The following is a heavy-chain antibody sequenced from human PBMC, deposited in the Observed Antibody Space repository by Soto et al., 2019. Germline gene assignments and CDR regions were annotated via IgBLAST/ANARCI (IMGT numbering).Heavy chain of an antibody. Sequence: QVQLLESGGGLVQPGGSLRLSCAASGFTFSDYYMSWIRQAPGKGLEWVSHISSSGSTIYYADSVKGRFTISRDNAKNSRYRQINSLRAEDTGVYFCARAVAAAGYYYYSDYCVDGWGKGHAVTVSS. D-gene: IGHD6-13*01. CDR3: ARAVAAAGYYYYSDYCVDG. CDR1: GFTFSDYY. V-gene: IGHV3-11*01. J-gene: IGHJ6*03. CDR2: ISSSGSTI.